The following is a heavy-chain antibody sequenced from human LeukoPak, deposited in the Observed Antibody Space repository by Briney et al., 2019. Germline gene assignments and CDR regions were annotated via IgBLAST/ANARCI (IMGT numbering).Heavy chain of an antibody. J-gene: IGHJ4*02. CDR1: GFTLSSYA. D-gene: IGHD1-26*01. Sequence: GGSLRLSCAASGFTLSSYAMHWVRQAPGKGLEWVAVISYDGSNKYYADSVKGRFTISRDNSKNTLYLQMNSLRAEDTAVYYCARVVSEWEPTWLDYWGQGTLVTVSS. CDR3: ARVVSEWEPTWLDY. V-gene: IGHV3-30*04. CDR2: ISYDGSNK.